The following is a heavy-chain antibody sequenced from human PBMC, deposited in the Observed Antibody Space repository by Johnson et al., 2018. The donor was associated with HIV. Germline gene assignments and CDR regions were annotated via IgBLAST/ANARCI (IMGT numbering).Heavy chain of an antibody. Sequence: VQLVESGGGVVQPGRSVRLYCAASGFIFSTYGMHWVRQAPGKGLEWVAVIWYDGSNEHYADSVKGRFTISRDNSKNTLCLQMNSLRAEDTAVYYCAKGGMTTVTSGAFDFWGQGTMVTISS. CDR1: GFIFSTYG. D-gene: IGHD4-17*01. CDR3: AKGGMTTVTSGAFDF. CDR2: IWYDGSNE. J-gene: IGHJ3*01. V-gene: IGHV3-33*06.